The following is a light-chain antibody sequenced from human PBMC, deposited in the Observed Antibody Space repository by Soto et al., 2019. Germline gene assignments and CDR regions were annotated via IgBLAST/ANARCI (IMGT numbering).Light chain of an antibody. CDR3: QRSFSAGT. CDR2: AAS. J-gene: IGKJ1*01. CDR1: QSISSY. V-gene: IGKV1-39*01. Sequence: DIQMTQSPSSLSASVGDRVTITCRASQSISSYLNWYQQKPGKAPKLLIYAASSLQSGVPSRFSDSGSRTDFTLSISSLQPEDFATYYCQRSFSAGTFGQGTKVEIK.